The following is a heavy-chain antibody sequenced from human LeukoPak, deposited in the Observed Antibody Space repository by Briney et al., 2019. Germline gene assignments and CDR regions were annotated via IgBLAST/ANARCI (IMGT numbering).Heavy chain of an antibody. Sequence: EASVKISCKASGYTFTSYGISWVRQAPGQGLEWMGWISAYNGNTNYAQKLQGRVTMTTDTSTSTAYMELRSLRSDGTAVYYCARAANKDDYGDYGDAFDIWGQGTMVTVSS. CDR3: ARAANKDDYGDYGDAFDI. V-gene: IGHV1-18*01. CDR2: ISAYNGNT. D-gene: IGHD4-17*01. CDR1: GYTFTSYG. J-gene: IGHJ3*02.